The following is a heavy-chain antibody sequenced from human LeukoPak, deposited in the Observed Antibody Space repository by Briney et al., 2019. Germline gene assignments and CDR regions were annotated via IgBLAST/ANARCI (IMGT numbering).Heavy chain of an antibody. CDR2: IRYDGSNE. CDR1: GFTFSTYP. Sequence: GGSLRLSCAASGFTFSTYPMNWVRQAPGKGLEWVAFIRYDGSNEYYIDSVKGRFTLSRDNSKNTLYLQMNSLRAEDTAVYYCAKDSAVSGSYPDASDIWGQGTMVTVSS. J-gene: IGHJ3*02. V-gene: IGHV3-30*02. CDR3: AKDSAVSGSYPDASDI. D-gene: IGHD1-26*01.